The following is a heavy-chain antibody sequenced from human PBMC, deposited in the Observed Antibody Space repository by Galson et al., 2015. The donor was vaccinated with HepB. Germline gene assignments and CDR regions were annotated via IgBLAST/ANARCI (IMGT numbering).Heavy chain of an antibody. CDR3: ARNVPQGCSGGSCYSDAFDI. V-gene: IGHV1-2*04. Sequence: SVKVSCKASGYTFTGYYMHWVRQAPGQGLEWMGWINPNSGGTNYAQKFQGWVTMTRDTSISTAYMELSRLRSDDTAVYYCARNVPQGCSGGSCYSDAFDIWGQGTMVTVSS. CDR1: GYTFTGYY. D-gene: IGHD2-15*01. J-gene: IGHJ3*02. CDR2: INPNSGGT.